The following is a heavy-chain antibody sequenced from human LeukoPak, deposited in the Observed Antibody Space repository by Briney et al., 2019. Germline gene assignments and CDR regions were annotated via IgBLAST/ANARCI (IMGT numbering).Heavy chain of an antibody. CDR3: AKSNTFGGVIVFDY. CDR2: ISYDGSNK. J-gene: IGHJ4*02. CDR1: GFTFSSYA. D-gene: IGHD3-16*02. V-gene: IGHV3-30*04. Sequence: GGSLRLSCAASGFTFSSYAMHWVRQAPGKGLEWVAVISYDGSNKYYADSVKGRFTISRDNSKNALYLQMNSLRAEDTAVYYCAKSNTFGGVIVFDYWGQGTLVTVSS.